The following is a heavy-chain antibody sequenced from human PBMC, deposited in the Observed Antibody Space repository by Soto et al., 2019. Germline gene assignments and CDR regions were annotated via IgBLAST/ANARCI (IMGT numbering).Heavy chain of an antibody. J-gene: IGHJ5*02. CDR2: INHSGST. Sequence: SETLSLTCAVYGGSFSGYYWSWIRQPPGKGLEWIGEINHSGSTNYNSSLKSRVTIKVDTSKNQFSLKLNSVTAADTAVYYCTTSSWRHCYDGSGYYYNWFDPWGQGTLVTVSS. V-gene: IGHV4-34*01. CDR3: TTSSWRHCYDGSGYYYNWFDP. D-gene: IGHD3-22*01. CDR1: GGSFSGYY.